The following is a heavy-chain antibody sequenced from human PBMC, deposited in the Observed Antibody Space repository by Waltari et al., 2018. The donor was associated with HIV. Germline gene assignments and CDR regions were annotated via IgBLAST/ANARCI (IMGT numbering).Heavy chain of an antibody. CDR1: GGSVTNYY. D-gene: IGHD3-10*01. CDR3: ARHSGSMGGAFDV. Sequence: QLQLQESGPGLAKPSETLSLTCTVSGGSVTNYYWSWIRQPPGKGLEWIGYLYHSGSTNYNPSLKSRVTTSVDTPKNRFSLNLTSVTAADTAVYYCARHSGSMGGAFDVWGQGTMVTVSS. CDR2: LYHSGST. V-gene: IGHV4-59*08. J-gene: IGHJ3*01.